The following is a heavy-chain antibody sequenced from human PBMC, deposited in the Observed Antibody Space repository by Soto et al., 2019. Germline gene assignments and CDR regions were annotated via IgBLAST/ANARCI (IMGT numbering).Heavy chain of an antibody. Sequence: QLQLQESGPGLVKPSETLSLTCTVSGGSISSSSYYWGWIRQPPGKGLEWIGSIYYSGSTYYNPSRKSRVTISVDTSKNQFSLKLSSVTAADTAVYYCATRPGGCSGGSCYQAAFDIWGQGTMVTVSS. CDR2: IYYSGST. CDR1: GGSISSSSYY. CDR3: ATRPGGCSGGSCYQAAFDI. D-gene: IGHD2-15*01. V-gene: IGHV4-39*01. J-gene: IGHJ3*02.